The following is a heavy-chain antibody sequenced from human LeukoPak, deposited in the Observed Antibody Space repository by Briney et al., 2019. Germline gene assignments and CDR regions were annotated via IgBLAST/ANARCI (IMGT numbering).Heavy chain of an antibody. CDR3: AREDGYSFDY. CDR1: GFIFSNYW. D-gene: IGHD5-24*01. V-gene: IGHV3-7*01. Sequence: PGGSLRLSCAASGFIFSNYWMSWVRQAPGKGLEWVANIKQDGSEKYYVDSVKGRFTISRDNAKNSLYLQMNSLRAEDTAVYYCAREDGYSFDYWGQGTLVTVSS. J-gene: IGHJ4*02. CDR2: IKQDGSEK.